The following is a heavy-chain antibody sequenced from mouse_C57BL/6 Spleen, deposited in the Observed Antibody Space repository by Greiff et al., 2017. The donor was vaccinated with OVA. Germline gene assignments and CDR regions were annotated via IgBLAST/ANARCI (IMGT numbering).Heavy chain of an antibody. CDR2: IDPETGGT. J-gene: IGHJ2*01. V-gene: IGHV1-15*01. CDR1: GYTFTDYE. D-gene: IGHD3-3*01. Sequence: QVQLQQSGAELVRPGASVTLSCTASGYTFTDYEMPWVKQTPVHGLEWIGAIDPETGGTAYNQKFKGKAILTADKSSSTDYMELSSLTSEDSAGYYCRRGIGTGYFDYWGKGTTLTVSS. CDR3: RRGIGTGYFDY.